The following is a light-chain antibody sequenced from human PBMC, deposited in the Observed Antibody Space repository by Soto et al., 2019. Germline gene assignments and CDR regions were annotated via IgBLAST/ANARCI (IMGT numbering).Light chain of an antibody. CDR2: DAS. V-gene: IGKV3-11*01. Sequence: EIVLTQSPATLSLSPGDRATLSCRASQSVGSYLGWYQQRPGQAPRLLIDDASNRATGIPARFSGSGSGTDFTLTISSLEPEDFAVYYCQQRIDWPSTFGGGTKVEIK. J-gene: IGKJ4*01. CDR1: QSVGSY. CDR3: QQRIDWPST.